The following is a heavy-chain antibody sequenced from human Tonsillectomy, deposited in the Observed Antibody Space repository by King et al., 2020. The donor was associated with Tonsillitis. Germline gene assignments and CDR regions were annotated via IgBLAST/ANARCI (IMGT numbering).Heavy chain of an antibody. CDR2: ISDDGSEK. Sequence: VQLVQSGGGVVQPGKSLRLSCTASGFTFSIYAMQWVRQAPGEGLEWVALISDDGSEKHYADSVKGRFTISRDNSKNTVFLQMHSLRPDDTAVYYCARDRDENSGKYLHAFDIWGQGTMVTVSS. V-gene: IGHV3-30-3*01. J-gene: IGHJ3*02. CDR3: ARDRDENSGKYLHAFDI. D-gene: IGHD1-26*01. CDR1: GFTFSIYA.